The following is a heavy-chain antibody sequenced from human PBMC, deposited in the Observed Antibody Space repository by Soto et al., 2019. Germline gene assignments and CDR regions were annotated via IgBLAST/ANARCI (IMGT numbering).Heavy chain of an antibody. V-gene: IGHV1-2*02. Sequence: HEHLVQSGAKVKRPGASLKVSCKASGYSFTGYYIHWVRQAPGQGLEWMGWINPDSGATNYAQNXXXXXXXXXXXXISTASMDLTSLTSDDTAVYYCARGDYGTGGYPFPYFDYWGQGTLVIVSS. CDR3: ARGDYGTGGYPFPYFDY. CDR2: INPDSGAT. D-gene: IGHD2-8*02. CDR1: GYSFTGYY. J-gene: IGHJ4*02.